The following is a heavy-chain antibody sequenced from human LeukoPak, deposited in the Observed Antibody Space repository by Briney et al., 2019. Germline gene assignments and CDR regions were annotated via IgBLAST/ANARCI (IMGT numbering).Heavy chain of an antibody. D-gene: IGHD4-17*01. CDR1: GFTFSSYG. Sequence: GGSLRLSCAASGFTFSSYGMHWVRQAPGKGLEWVAFIRYDGSNKYYADSVKGRFTISRDNSKNTLYLQMNSLRAEDTAMYYCARGDFSDYGDYVDAFDVWGQGTMVTVSS. J-gene: IGHJ3*01. V-gene: IGHV3-30*02. CDR2: IRYDGSNK. CDR3: ARGDFSDYGDYVDAFDV.